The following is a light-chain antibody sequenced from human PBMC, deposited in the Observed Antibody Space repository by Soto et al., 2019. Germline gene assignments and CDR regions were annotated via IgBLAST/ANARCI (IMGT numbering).Light chain of an antibody. J-gene: IGKJ2*01. V-gene: IGKV3-20*01. CDR1: QTVGSSY. CDR3: QQYVSSRYT. CDR2: GPS. Sequence: EIVLTQSPGTLSLSPGDRATLSCRASQTVGSSYLAWYQQKPGQAPRLLIYGPSTRATGIPDRFTGSGSGTDFTLTISRLEPEDFAVYYCQQYVSSRYTFGQGTNVDIK.